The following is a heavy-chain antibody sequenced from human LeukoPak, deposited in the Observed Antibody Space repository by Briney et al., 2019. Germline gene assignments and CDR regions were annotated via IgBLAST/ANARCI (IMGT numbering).Heavy chain of an antibody. Sequence: SETLSLTCAVYGGSFSGYYWGWIRQPPGKGLEWIGEINHSGSTNYNPSLKSRVTISVDTSKNQFSLKLSSVTAADTAVYYCARGGHFRIAARSTFDPWGQGTLVTVSS. CDR2: INHSGST. CDR3: ARGGHFRIAARSTFDP. D-gene: IGHD6-6*01. J-gene: IGHJ5*02. CDR1: GGSFSGYY. V-gene: IGHV4-34*01.